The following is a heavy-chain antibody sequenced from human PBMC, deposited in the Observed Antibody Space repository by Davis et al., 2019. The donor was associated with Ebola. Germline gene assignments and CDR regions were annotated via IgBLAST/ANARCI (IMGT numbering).Heavy chain of an antibody. CDR1: GGSISSYY. CDR2: IYYSGST. J-gene: IGHJ4*02. D-gene: IGHD4-11*01. V-gene: IGHV4-59*01. CDR3: AREPTVTTKTGGFDY. Sequence: PSETLSLTCTVSGGSISSYYWSWIRQPPGKGLEWIGYIYYSGSTNYNPSLKSRVTISVDTSKNQFSLKLSSVTAADTAVYYCAREPTVTTKTGGFDYWGQGTLVTVSS.